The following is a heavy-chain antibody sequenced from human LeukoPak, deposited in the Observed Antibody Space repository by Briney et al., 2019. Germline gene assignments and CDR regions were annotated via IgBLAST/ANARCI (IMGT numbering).Heavy chain of an antibody. Sequence: PGGSLRLSCAASGFTVSNNYMSWVRQAPGKGLEWVSVIYSGGNTYYADSVKGRFTISRHNSMNTPYLQMNSLRTEDTAVYYCARGGGAARLFDYWGQGTLVTVSS. D-gene: IGHD6-6*01. J-gene: IGHJ4*02. CDR3: ARGGGAARLFDY. CDR2: IYSGGNT. V-gene: IGHV3-53*04. CDR1: GFTVSNNY.